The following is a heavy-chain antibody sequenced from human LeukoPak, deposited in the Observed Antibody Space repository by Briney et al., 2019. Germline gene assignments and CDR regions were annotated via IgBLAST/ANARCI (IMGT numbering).Heavy chain of an antibody. CDR3: ARGSKRAQWLVQAAAEYFQH. CDR2: INHSGST. V-gene: IGHV4-34*01. Sequence: TSETLSLTCAVYGGSFSGYYWSWIRQPPGKGLEWIGEINHSGSTNYNPSLKSRVTISVDTSKNQFSLKLSSVTAADTAVYYCARGSKRAQWLVQAAAEYFQHWGQGTLVTVSS. J-gene: IGHJ1*01. D-gene: IGHD6-19*01. CDR1: GGSFSGYY.